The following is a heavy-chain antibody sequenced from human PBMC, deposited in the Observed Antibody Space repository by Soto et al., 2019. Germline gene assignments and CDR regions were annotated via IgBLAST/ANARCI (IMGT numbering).Heavy chain of an antibody. D-gene: IGHD2-15*01. J-gene: IGHJ6*02. CDR2: IYWDDDK. Sequence: QITLKESGPTLVKPTQTLTLTCTFSGFSLSTSGVGVGWIRQTPGKALEWLALIYWDDDKRYSPSLTSRLTITKDTSKNQVVLTMTNIDPVDTATYYCAHVLVVVANYGMDVWGQGTTVTVSS. V-gene: IGHV2-5*02. CDR3: AHVLVVVANYGMDV. CDR1: GFSLSTSGVG.